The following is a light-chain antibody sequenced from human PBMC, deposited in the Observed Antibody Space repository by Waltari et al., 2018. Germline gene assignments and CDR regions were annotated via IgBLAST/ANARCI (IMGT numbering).Light chain of an antibody. J-gene: IGKJ1*01. Sequence: SCSASQSVSRSLAWYQQKSGQAPRLLIYGASSRATGVPDRFSGSGSGTDFSLTISRLEPEDFAVYYCQHYVRLPVTFGQGTKVEIK. CDR3: QHYVRLPVT. CDR2: GAS. CDR1: QSVSRS. V-gene: IGKV3-20*01.